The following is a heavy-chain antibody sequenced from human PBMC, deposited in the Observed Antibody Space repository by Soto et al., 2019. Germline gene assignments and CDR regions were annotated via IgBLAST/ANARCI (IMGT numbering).Heavy chain of an antibody. J-gene: IGHJ4*02. CDR3: ARESSGDFDY. Sequence: SETLSLTCTVSGGSVSSGTYYWSWIRQPPEKGLEWIGYIYYIGSTNYNTSLKNRVTISVDTSKNQFYLKLSSVTAADTAVYYCARESSGDFDYWGQGTLVTVSS. CDR1: GGSVSSGTYY. V-gene: IGHV4-61*01. D-gene: IGHD3-22*01. CDR2: IYYIGST.